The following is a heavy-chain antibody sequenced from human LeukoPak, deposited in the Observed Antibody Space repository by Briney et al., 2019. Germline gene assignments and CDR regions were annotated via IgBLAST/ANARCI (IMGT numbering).Heavy chain of an antibody. D-gene: IGHD4-17*01. Sequence: GGSLRLSCTASGFTFRSYSIHWVRQAPGKGLEWVALISFDGKKTDYADSVKGRFTFSRDNSKNMVSLQMSGLRAEDTAMYYCARSSYGDTPDYWGQGTLVTVSS. J-gene: IGHJ4*02. CDR2: ISFDGKKT. CDR1: GFTFRSYS. CDR3: ARSSYGDTPDY. V-gene: IGHV3-30*04.